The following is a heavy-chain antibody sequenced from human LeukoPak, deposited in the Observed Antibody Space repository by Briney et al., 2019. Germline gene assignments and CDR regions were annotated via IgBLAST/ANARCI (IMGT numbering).Heavy chain of an antibody. V-gene: IGHV3-23*01. Sequence: PGASLRLSCAASGCTFSSYAMSWVRQAPGKGLEWVSDISGSGGSTYYADSVKGRFTISRDNSKNTLYLQMNSLRAEDTAVYYCAKNTHATMIGVVIVYWGQGTLVTVSS. J-gene: IGHJ4*02. CDR1: GCTFSSYA. CDR3: AKNTHATMIGVVIVY. D-gene: IGHD3-22*01. CDR2: ISGSGGST.